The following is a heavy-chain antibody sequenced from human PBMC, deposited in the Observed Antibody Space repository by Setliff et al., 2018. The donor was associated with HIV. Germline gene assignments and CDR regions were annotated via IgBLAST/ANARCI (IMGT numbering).Heavy chain of an antibody. Sequence: GGSLRLSCAASGFTFSAYDIHWVRQAPGKGLEWLAVIWYDGSNIKYADSVKGRFTISRDNSKKTVYLQMTSLRVEDTAVYYCAKDWGGVAPLDYWGQGTLVTVSS. CDR1: GFTFSAYD. CDR2: IWYDGSNI. V-gene: IGHV3-33*03. CDR3: AKDWGGVAPLDY. J-gene: IGHJ4*02. D-gene: IGHD3-16*01.